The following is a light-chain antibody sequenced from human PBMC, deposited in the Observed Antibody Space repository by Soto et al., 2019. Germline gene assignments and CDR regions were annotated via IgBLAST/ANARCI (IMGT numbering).Light chain of an antibody. CDR2: AAS. CDR1: QSVTSNY. Sequence: EVGLTQSPGTVSLSPGERATLSCRASQSVTSNYLAWYQQKPGQAPRLLIYAASSRATGIPDRFSGSGSGTDFTLSISRLEPEDFAVYYCQQYGSSGTWTFGQGTKVEIK. J-gene: IGKJ1*01. V-gene: IGKV3-20*01. CDR3: QQYGSSGTWT.